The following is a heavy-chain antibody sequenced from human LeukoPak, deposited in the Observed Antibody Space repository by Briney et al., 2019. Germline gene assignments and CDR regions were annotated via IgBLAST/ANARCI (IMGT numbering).Heavy chain of an antibody. CDR3: AKDRIMITFGGVKGRYFDY. Sequence: GGSLRLSCAASGFTFSSYAMSWVRQAPGKGLEWVSAISGSGGSTYYADSVKGRFTISRDNSKNTLYLQTNSLRAEDTAVYYCAKDRIMITFGGVKGRYFDYWGQGTLVTVSS. CDR1: GFTFSSYA. D-gene: IGHD3-16*01. J-gene: IGHJ4*02. CDR2: ISGSGGST. V-gene: IGHV3-23*01.